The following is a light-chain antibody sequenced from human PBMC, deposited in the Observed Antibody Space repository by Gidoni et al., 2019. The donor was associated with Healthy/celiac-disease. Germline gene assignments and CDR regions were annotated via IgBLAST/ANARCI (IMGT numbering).Light chain of an antibody. CDR1: SSNIGAGYD. J-gene: IGLJ3*02. CDR3: QSYDSSLRGRV. V-gene: IGLV1-40*01. CDR2: GNS. Sequence: QSVLTQPPSVSGAPGPRVTISCTGSSSNIGAGYDVHWYQQLPGTAPKLLIYGNSNRPSGVPDRFSGSKSGTSASLASTGLQAEDEADYYCQSYDSSLRGRVFGGGTKLTVL.